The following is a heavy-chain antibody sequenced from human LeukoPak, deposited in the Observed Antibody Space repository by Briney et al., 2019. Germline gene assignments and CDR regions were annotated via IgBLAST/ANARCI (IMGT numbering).Heavy chain of an antibody. CDR2: IDCSSHSL. D-gene: IGHD6-25*01. CDR3: ARAAPEAFHI. Sequence: PGGALRLSCAASGFTFSTYSMNWVRQAPGKGLELVSPIDCSSHSLYYADSLKGRFTISRDNAKNSLYLQINSLRAEDTAEYSCARAAPEAFHIWGQGTMDTVSS. J-gene: IGHJ3*02. V-gene: IGHV3-21*01. CDR1: GFTFSTYS.